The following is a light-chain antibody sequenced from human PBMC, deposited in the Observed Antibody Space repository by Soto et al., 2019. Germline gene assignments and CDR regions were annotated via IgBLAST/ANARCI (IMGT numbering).Light chain of an antibody. CDR1: SSDVGGYNF. V-gene: IGLV2-11*01. CDR3: CSYAGSYTHV. J-gene: IGLJ1*01. Sequence: QSALTQSRSVSGSPGQSVTISCTGTSSDVGGYNFVSWYQQYPGKAPKLIIYDVTKRPSGVPDRFSGSKSGNTASLTISGLQTYDEADYYCCSYAGSYTHVFGTGTKLTVL. CDR2: DVT.